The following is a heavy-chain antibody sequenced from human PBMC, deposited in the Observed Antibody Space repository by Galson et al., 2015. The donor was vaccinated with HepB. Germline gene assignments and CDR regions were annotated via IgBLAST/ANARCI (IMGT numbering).Heavy chain of an antibody. CDR1: GFSFSTYA. CDR2: ITGSGTNT. CDR3: TKDATVEGAWSFFYGLDV. Sequence: SLRLSCAASGFSFSTYAINWVRQAPGKGLEWVSVITGSGTNTYYADSVKGRFTISRDNSKNTIYLQMNRLRAEDTAVYYCTKDATVEGAWSFFYGLDVWGQGTTVTVSS. J-gene: IGHJ6*02. V-gene: IGHV3-23*01. D-gene: IGHD4-17*01.